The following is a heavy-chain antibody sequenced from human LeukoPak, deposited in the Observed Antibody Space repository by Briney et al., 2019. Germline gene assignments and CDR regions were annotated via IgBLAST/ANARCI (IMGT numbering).Heavy chain of an antibody. D-gene: IGHD3-10*01. V-gene: IGHV1-8*01. CDR2: MNPNSGNT. CDR1: GYTFTSYD. CDR3: ARMGRYYGSGSSDY. J-gene: IGHJ4*02. Sequence: ASVKVSCKASGYTFTSYDINWVRQATGQGLEWMGWMNPNSGNTGYAQKFQGRVTMTRNTSISTAYMELSSLRSEDTAVYYCARMGRYYGSGSSDYWGQGTLVTVSS.